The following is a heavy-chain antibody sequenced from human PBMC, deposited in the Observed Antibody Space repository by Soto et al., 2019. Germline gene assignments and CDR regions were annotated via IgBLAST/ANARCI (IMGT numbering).Heavy chain of an antibody. D-gene: IGHD2-21*01. J-gene: IGHJ6*03. Sequence: QVQLQQWGAGLLKPSETLSLTCVVSGVYLSDYFWSWIRQPPGMALEWIGEINHLGSINYNPSLTSRVTMSVDTSKNQFSLTLNSVTAADTATYYCARGGISHWAYFYYRDVWDRGTTVTVSS. CDR1: GVYLSDYF. V-gene: IGHV4-34*01. CDR3: ARGGISHWAYFYYRDV. CDR2: INHLGSI.